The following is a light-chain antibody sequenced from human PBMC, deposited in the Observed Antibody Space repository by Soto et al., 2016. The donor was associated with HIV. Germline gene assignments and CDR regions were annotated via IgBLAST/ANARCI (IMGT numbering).Light chain of an antibody. V-gene: IGLV3-21*04. CDR1: NIGREY. J-gene: IGLJ2*01. Sequence: YELTQPPSVSVAPGKTATITCGGNNIGREYVYWYQQKLGQAPVLVVSYDSDWPSGIPERFSGSHSGNTATLTISRVEAGDEADYYCQVWDANSDHRGVFGGGTKLTVL. CDR2: YDS. CDR3: QVWDANSDHRGV.